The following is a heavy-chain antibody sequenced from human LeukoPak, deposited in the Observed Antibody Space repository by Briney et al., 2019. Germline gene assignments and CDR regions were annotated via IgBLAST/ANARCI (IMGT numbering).Heavy chain of an antibody. CDR1: GGSIGSGGYY. D-gene: IGHD7-27*01. J-gene: IGHJ4*02. V-gene: IGHV4-31*03. CDR2: IYDSGST. CDR3: AREPHWAFDY. Sequence: SETLSLTCTVSGGSIGSGGYYWTWIRLHPGKGLEWIGNIYDSGSTNYNPSLKSRVTISVDTSKNQFSLKLSSVTAADTAVYYCAREPHWAFDYWGQGILVTVSS.